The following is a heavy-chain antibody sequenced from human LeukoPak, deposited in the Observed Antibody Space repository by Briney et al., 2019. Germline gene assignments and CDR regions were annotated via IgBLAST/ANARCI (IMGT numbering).Heavy chain of an antibody. V-gene: IGHV1-18*01. CDR2: ISAYNGKT. D-gene: IGHD3-22*01. J-gene: IGHJ4*02. Sequence: ASVKVSGKAAGYTFTSYGSSWVRQAPGQGLEWMGWISAYNGKTNYAQKRQRRVTMTTDTSTSKAYMELRSLRSDATAVYYCARDRTMIVVVPGYWGQGTLVTVSS. CDR3: ARDRTMIVVVPGY. CDR1: GYTFTSYG.